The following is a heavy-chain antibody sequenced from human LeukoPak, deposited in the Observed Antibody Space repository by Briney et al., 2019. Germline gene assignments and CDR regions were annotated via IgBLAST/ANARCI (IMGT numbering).Heavy chain of an antibody. CDR1: GGSISSSSYY. CDR3: ARASIAAAGKLYYYYYMDV. CDR2: MSYSGST. D-gene: IGHD6-13*01. V-gene: IGHV4-39*01. Sequence: PSETLSLTCTVSGGSISSSSYYWGWIRQPPGKGLEWIGSMSYSGSTYYNPSLKSRVTIFVDTSKNQFSLNLSSVTAADTAVYYCARASIAAAGKLYYYYYMDVWGKGTTVTVSS. J-gene: IGHJ6*03.